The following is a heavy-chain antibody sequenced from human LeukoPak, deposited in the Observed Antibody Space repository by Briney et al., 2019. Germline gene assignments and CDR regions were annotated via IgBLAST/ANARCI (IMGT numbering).Heavy chain of an antibody. J-gene: IGHJ6*02. CDR1: GFTFSSYA. CDR3: AKDTYSYYYGVDV. V-gene: IGHV3-30*04. Sequence: GGSLRLSCAASGFTFSSYAMHWVRQAPGKGLEWVAVISFDGSNKYYADSVKGRFTISRDNSKNTLYLQMNSLRAEDTAVYSCAKDTYSYYYGVDVWGQGTTVTVSS. CDR2: ISFDGSNK.